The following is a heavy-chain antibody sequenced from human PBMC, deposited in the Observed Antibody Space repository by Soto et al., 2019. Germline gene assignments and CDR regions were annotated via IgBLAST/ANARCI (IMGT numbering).Heavy chain of an antibody. V-gene: IGHV3-23*01. CDR1: GFTFSSYA. J-gene: IGHJ3*02. D-gene: IGHD2-2*02. CDR3: AKLDECSSTSCYRGGVFAFDI. CDR2: ISGSGGST. Sequence: EVQLLESGGGLVQPGGSLRLSCAASGFTFSSYAMSWVRQAPGKGLEWVSAISGSGGSTYYADSVKGRFTISRDNSKNTLYLQMNSLGAEDTAVYYCAKLDECSSTSCYRGGVFAFDIWGQGTMVTVSS.